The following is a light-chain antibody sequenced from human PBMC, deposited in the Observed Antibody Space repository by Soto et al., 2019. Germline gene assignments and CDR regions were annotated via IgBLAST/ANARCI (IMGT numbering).Light chain of an antibody. Sequence: EIVLTQSPGTLSLSPGERATLSCRDSQSVARSYLGWYQHRPGQAPRIXIYQTSIREAGIPARFSASGTGTEFTLTISDVQPEDFAVYYCHQRQSWPRTFGQGTKVDIK. CDR1: QSVARSY. CDR3: HQRQSWPRT. J-gene: IGKJ1*01. V-gene: IGKV3-11*01. CDR2: QTS.